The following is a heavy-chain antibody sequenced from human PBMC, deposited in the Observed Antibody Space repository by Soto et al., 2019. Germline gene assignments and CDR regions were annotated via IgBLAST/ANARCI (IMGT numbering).Heavy chain of an antibody. CDR3: ARNIAYSAFWSGYFDH. J-gene: IGHJ4*02. V-gene: IGHV4-59*02. D-gene: IGHD3-3*01. CDR1: GGSVYSYY. Sequence: SETLSLTCTVSGGSVYSYYWTWIRQPPGKGLEWIGYIHYSGSTNYNPSLKNRITISVDMSKNQVSLKLSSVTAADTAVYYCARNIAYSAFWSGYFDHWGQGALVTVSS. CDR2: IHYSGST.